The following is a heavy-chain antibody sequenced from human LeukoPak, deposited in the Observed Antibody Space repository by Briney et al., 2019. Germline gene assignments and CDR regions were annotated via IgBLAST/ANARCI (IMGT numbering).Heavy chain of an antibody. D-gene: IGHD4-17*01. Sequence: SSETLSLICTVSGGSISSYYWSWIRQPPGKGLEWIGYIYYSGSTNYNPSLKSRVTISVDTSKNQFSLKLSSVTAADTAVYYCARGNGDYFDYWGQGTLVTVSS. CDR1: GGSISSYY. CDR3: ARGNGDYFDY. CDR2: IYYSGST. V-gene: IGHV4-59*01. J-gene: IGHJ4*02.